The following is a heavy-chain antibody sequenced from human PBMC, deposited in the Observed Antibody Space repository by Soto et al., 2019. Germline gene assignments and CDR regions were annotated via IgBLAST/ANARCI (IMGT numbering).Heavy chain of an antibody. V-gene: IGHV3-33*01. J-gene: IGHJ6*03. D-gene: IGHD5-12*01. CDR1: GFTFSSYG. Sequence: GGSLRLSCAVSGFTFSSYGMHWVRQAPGKGLEWVAVIWYDGSNKYYADSVKGRFTISRDNSKNTLYLQMNSLRAEDTAVYYCARDPRGYSGYDIFPRLDYYYYSMDVWGKGTTVPVSS. CDR3: ARDPRGYSGYDIFPRLDYYYYSMDV. CDR2: IWYDGSNK.